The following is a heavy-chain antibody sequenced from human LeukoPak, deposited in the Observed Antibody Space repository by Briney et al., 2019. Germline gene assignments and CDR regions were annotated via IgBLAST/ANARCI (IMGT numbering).Heavy chain of an antibody. V-gene: IGHV3-30*04. J-gene: IGHJ6*04. CDR2: ISYDGSNK. CDR1: GFTFSSHA. D-gene: IGHD3-10*01. CDR3: ARDRVVRGVIAMDPDYYYYYGMDV. Sequence: GRSLRLSCAASGFTFSSHAMHWVRQAPGKGLEWVAVISYDGSNKYYADSVKGRFTISRDNSKNTLYLQMNSLRAEDTAVYYCARDRVVRGVIAMDPDYYYYYGMDVWGKGTTVTVSS.